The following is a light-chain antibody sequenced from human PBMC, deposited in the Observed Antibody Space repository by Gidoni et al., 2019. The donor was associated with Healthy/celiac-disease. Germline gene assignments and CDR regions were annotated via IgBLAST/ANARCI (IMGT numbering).Light chain of an antibody. CDR2: GAS. V-gene: IGKV3-15*01. J-gene: IGKJ3*01. Sequence: EIVMTQSPATLSVSPGERATLSCRASQSVSSNLAWYQQKPGQAPRRLIYGASTRATGIPARFSGSGSGTEFTLTISSLQSEDFAVYYCQQYNNWPSPFAFGPGTKVDIK. CDR1: QSVSSN. CDR3: QQYNNWPSPFA.